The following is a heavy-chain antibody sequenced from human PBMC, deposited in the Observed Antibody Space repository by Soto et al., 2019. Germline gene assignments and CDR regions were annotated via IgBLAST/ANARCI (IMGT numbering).Heavy chain of an antibody. J-gene: IGHJ4*02. CDR2: IGTSGSYI. V-gene: IGHV3-21*01. CDR3: ARGSAFIGLDY. D-gene: IGHD1-26*01. Sequence: GGSLRLSCAVSGFIFSRYSMNWVRQAPGKGLEWVSSIGTSGSYIYDTDSVKGRFTISRDNTRDSLYLQMNSLRAEDTAIYYCARGSAFIGLDYWGQGT. CDR1: GFIFSRYS.